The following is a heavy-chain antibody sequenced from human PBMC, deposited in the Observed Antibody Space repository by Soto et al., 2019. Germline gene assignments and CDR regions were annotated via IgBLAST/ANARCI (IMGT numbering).Heavy chain of an antibody. Sequence: GGSLRLSCAVSGFTFSSYTMNWMRQTPGKGLEWVSSISRDSDYKHYADSLKGRFTISRDNAQSSLYLQINSLRADDTAVYYCARVIGGYRTGNYYYYGMDVWGQGTTVTVSS. V-gene: IGHV3-21*01. D-gene: IGHD1-26*01. CDR1: GFTFSSYT. CDR3: ARVIGGYRTGNYYYYGMDV. CDR2: ISRDSDYK. J-gene: IGHJ6*02.